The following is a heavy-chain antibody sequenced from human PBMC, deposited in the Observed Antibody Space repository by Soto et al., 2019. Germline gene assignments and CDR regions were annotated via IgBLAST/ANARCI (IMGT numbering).Heavy chain of an antibody. Sequence: GGSLRLSCAASGFTFSSYAMSWVRQAPGKGLEWASAISGSGGSTYYADSVKGRFTISRDNSKNTLYLQMNSLRAEDTAVYYCAKGQAFWSGSFYGMDVWGQGTTVTVSS. V-gene: IGHV3-23*01. D-gene: IGHD3-3*01. J-gene: IGHJ6*02. CDR2: ISGSGGST. CDR1: GFTFSSYA. CDR3: AKGQAFWSGSFYGMDV.